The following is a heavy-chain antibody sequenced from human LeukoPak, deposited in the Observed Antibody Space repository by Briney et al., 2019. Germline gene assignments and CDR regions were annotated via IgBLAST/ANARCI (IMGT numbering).Heavy chain of an antibody. V-gene: IGHV4-59*01. CDR1: GGSLSSYY. Sequence: PSETLSLTCTVSGGSLSSYYWSWIRQPPGKGLEWIGYIYYSGSTNYNPSLKSRVTISVDTSKNQFSLKLSSVTAADTAVYYCARGPEDSSGYYPFDYWGQGTLVTVSS. D-gene: IGHD3-22*01. CDR2: IYYSGST. CDR3: ARGPEDSSGYYPFDY. J-gene: IGHJ4*02.